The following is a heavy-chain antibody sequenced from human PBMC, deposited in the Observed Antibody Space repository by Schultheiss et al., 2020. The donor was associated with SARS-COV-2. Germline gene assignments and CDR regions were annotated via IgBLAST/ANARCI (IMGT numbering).Heavy chain of an antibody. CDR2: INHSGST. CDR1: GGSISSGDYY. CDR3: ARTIRITIFGVVQYFDY. Sequence: SETLSLTCTVSGGSISSGDYYWSWIRQPPGKGLEWVGEINHSGSTNYNPSLKSRVTISVDTSKNQFSLKLSSVTAADTAVYYCARTIRITIFGVVQYFDYWGQGTLVTVSS. V-gene: IGHV4-30-4*08. D-gene: IGHD3-3*01. J-gene: IGHJ4*02.